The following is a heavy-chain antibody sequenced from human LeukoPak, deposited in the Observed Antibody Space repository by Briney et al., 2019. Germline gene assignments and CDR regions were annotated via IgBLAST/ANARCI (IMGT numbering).Heavy chain of an antibody. Sequence: GSLTLSCVPSVFSFSSYWMAWVRQAPGTGLEWLANIKYDGSHKYYVDSVKGRFTISRDNATNSVYLQMNSLRVDDTAVYFCASSHDSSGNDWGQGTMVTVSS. CDR2: IKYDGSHK. D-gene: IGHD3-22*01. V-gene: IGHV3-7*01. CDR1: VFSFSSYW. CDR3: ASSHDSSGND. J-gene: IGHJ4*02.